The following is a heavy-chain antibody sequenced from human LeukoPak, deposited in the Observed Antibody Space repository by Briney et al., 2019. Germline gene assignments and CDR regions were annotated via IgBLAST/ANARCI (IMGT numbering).Heavy chain of an antibody. CDR2: ISPSGGST. Sequence: ASVKVSCKAFGYTFTSNYMHWVRQAPGQGPEWMGVISPSGGSTTYAQKFQGRVTITADKSTSTAYMELSSLRSEDTAVYYCARTLTDFWSGYYPIDYWGQGTLVTVSS. CDR3: ARTLTDFWSGYYPIDY. V-gene: IGHV1-46*01. CDR1: GYTFTSNY. J-gene: IGHJ4*02. D-gene: IGHD3-3*01.